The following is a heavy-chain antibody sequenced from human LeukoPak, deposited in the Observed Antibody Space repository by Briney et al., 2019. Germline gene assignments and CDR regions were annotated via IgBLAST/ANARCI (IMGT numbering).Heavy chain of an antibody. V-gene: IGHV1-69*13. J-gene: IGHJ4*02. CDR1: GGTFSSYA. CDR2: IIPIFGTA. CDR3: ASSRHAYYYGSGPDY. D-gene: IGHD3-10*01. Sequence: GASVKVSCKASGGTFSSYAISWVRQAPGQGLEWMGGIIPIFGTANYAQKFQGRVTITADESTSTAYMELSSLRSEDTAVYYCASSRHAYYYGSGPDYWGQGTLVTVSS.